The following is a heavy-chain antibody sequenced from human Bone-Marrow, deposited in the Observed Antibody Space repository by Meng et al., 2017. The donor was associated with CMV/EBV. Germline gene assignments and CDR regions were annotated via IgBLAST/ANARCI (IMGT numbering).Heavy chain of an antibody. V-gene: IGHV1-8*01. Sequence: YDLNWVRQATGQGLEWMGWMNPNSGNTGYAQKFQGRVTMTRNTSISTAYMELSSLRSEDTAVYYCARGRIRYYYDSSGYYNNWFDPWGQGTLVTVSS. CDR3: ARGRIRYYYDSSGYYNNWFDP. CDR2: MNPNSGNT. J-gene: IGHJ5*02. D-gene: IGHD3-22*01. CDR1: YD.